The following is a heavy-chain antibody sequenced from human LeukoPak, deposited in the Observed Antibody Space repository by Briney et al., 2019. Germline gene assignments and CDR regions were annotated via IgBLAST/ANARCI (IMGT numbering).Heavy chain of an antibody. V-gene: IGHV4-34*01. CDR3: ARREPNGLGNY. D-gene: IGHD3/OR15-3a*01. CDR2: INHSGST. J-gene: IGHJ4*02. Sequence: KPSETLSLTCAVYGGSFSGYYWSWIRQPPGKGLEWIGEINHSGSTNYNPSLKSRVTISVDTSKNQFSLKLSSVTAADTAVYYCARREPNGLGNYWGQGTLVTVSS. CDR1: GGSFSGYY.